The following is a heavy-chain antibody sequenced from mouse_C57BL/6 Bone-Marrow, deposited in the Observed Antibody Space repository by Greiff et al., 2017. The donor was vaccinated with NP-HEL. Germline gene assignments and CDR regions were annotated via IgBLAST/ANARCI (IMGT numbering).Heavy chain of an antibody. J-gene: IGHJ3*01. D-gene: IGHD1-1*01. CDR2: IDPENGDT. V-gene: IGHV14-4*01. CDR1: GFNIKDDY. CDR3: TTGSWFAY. Sequence: VHVKQSGAGLVRPGASVKLSCTASGFNIKDDYMHWVKQRPEQGLEWIGWIDPENGDTEYASKFQGKATITADTSSNTAYLQLSSLTSEDTAVYYCTTGSWFAYWGQGTLVTVSA.